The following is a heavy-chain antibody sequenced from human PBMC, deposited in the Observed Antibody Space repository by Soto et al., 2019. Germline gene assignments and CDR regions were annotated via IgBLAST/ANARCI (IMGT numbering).Heavy chain of an antibody. V-gene: IGHV4-34*01. CDR2: INHSGST. D-gene: IGHD1-26*01. CDR3: ARGIKWELPYYYYGMDV. J-gene: IGHJ6*02. CDR1: GGSFSGYY. Sequence: PSETLSLTCAVYGGSFSGYYWSWIRQPPGKGLEWIGEINHSGSTNYNPSLKSRVTISVDTSKNQFSLKLSSVTAADTAVYYCARGIKWELPYYYYGMDVWGQGTTVTVSS.